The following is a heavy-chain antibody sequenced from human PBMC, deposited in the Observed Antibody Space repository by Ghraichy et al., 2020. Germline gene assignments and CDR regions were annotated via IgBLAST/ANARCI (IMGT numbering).Heavy chain of an antibody. CDR2: INTNTGNP. CDR1: GYTFTSYA. V-gene: IGHV7-4-1*02. CDR3: AREIRGGVVVAATG. Sequence: ASVKVSCKASGYTFTSYAMNWVRQAPGQGLEWMGWINTNTGNPTYAQGFTGRFVFSLDTSVSTAYLQISSLKAEDTAVYYCAREIRGGVVVAATGWGQGTLVTVSS. D-gene: IGHD2-15*01. J-gene: IGHJ4*02.